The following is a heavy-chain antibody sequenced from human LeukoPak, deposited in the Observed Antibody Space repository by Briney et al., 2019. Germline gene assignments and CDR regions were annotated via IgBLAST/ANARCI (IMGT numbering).Heavy chain of an antibody. D-gene: IGHD1-26*01. CDR1: GGSISSYY. V-gene: IGHV4-59*01. CDR3: ARSPGVGYSGSYYSSGFDY. CDR2: IYYSGST. Sequence: SETLSLTCTVSGGSISSYYWNWIRQPPGKGLEWIGYIYYSGSTNYNPSLKSRVTISVDTSKNQFSLKLSSVTAADTAVYYCARSPGVGYSGSYYSSGFDYWGQGTLVTVSS. J-gene: IGHJ4*02.